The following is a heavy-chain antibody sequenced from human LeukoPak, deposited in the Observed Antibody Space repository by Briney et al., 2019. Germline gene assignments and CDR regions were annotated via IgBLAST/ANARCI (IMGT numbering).Heavy chain of an antibody. CDR1: GFTFNTFN. CDR2: ITLSSTAI. J-gene: IGHJ4*02. V-gene: IGHV3-48*01. CDR3: AKGYKIKDY. D-gene: IGHD1-1*01. Sequence: GGSLRLSCAASGFTFNTFNMSWVRQAPGKGLEWVAYITLSSTAIYYADSVKGRFTISRDNSKNTLYLQMNSLRAEDTAVYYCAKGYKIKDYWGQGTLVTVSS.